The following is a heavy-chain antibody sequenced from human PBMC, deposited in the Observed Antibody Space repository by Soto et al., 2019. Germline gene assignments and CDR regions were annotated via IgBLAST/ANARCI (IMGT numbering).Heavy chain of an antibody. D-gene: IGHD3-10*01. CDR2: IIPIFGTA. CDR3: ASAPTWGSGPYYYYGMDV. Sequence: QVQLVQSGAEVKKPGSSVKVSCKASGGTFSSYAISWVRQAPGQGLEWMGGIIPIFGTANYAQKFQGRVTITADESTSTAYMELSSLRSEDTAVYYCASAPTWGSGPYYYYGMDVWGKGTTVTVSS. V-gene: IGHV1-69*01. CDR1: GGTFSSYA. J-gene: IGHJ6*04.